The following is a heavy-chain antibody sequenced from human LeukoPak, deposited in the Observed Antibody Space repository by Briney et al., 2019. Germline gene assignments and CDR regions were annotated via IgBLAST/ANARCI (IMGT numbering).Heavy chain of an antibody. Sequence: GGSLRLSCAVSGFTFTTYWLGWVRQPPGKGLEWVANIKQDGTEKYYADSVKGRFTISRDNSKNTLYLQMNSLRAEDTAVYYCARSYVLRFLEWLFQPKGLDYWGQGTLVTVSS. CDR2: IKQDGTEK. V-gene: IGHV3-7*01. CDR3: ARSYVLRFLEWLFQPKGLDY. J-gene: IGHJ4*02. D-gene: IGHD3-3*01. CDR1: GFTFTTYW.